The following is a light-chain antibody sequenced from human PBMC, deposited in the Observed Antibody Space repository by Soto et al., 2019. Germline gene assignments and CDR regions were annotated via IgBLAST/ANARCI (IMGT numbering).Light chain of an antibody. Sequence: QSVLTQPASVSGSPGQSITISCTGTSSDVGSYNLVSWYQQHPGKAPKLMIYEVSKRPSGVSNRFSGSKSGNTASLTISGLQAEDEADYYCCSYAGSSTRWVFGTGTRVTVL. CDR2: EVS. CDR3: CSYAGSSTRWV. CDR1: SSDVGSYNL. J-gene: IGLJ1*01. V-gene: IGLV2-23*02.